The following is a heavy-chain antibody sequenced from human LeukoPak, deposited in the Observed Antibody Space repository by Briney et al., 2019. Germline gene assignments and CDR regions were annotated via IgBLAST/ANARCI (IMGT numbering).Heavy chain of an antibody. CDR3: ARGNFGELLSGRNDYYYYYGMDV. CDR2: IGTAGDT. V-gene: IGHV3-13*01. CDR1: GFTFSSYD. J-gene: IGHJ6*02. D-gene: IGHD3-10*01. Sequence: GGSLRLSCAASGFTFSSYDMHWVRQATGKGLEWVSAIGTAGDTYYPGSVKGRFTISRENAKDSLYLQMNSLRAGGTAVYYCARGNFGELLSGRNDYYYYYGMDVWGQGTTVTVSS.